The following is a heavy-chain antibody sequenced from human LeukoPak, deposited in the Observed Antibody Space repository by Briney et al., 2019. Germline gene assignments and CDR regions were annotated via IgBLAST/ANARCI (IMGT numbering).Heavy chain of an antibody. D-gene: IGHD3-22*01. CDR3: ARGSGNHYDGSGYYHY. J-gene: IGHJ4*02. CDR2: ISSNGDRT. Sequence: PGGSLRLSCAASGFTFTNYAMHWVRQAPGKGLEYVSAISSNGDRTYYANSVKGRFTISRDNSKNTLYLQMGSLRAEDMAVYYCARGSGNHYDGSGYYHYWGQGTLATVSS. CDR1: GFTFTNYA. V-gene: IGHV3-64*01.